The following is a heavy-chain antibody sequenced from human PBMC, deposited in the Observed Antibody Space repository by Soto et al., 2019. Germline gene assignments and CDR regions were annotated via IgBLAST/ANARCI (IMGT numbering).Heavy chain of an antibody. V-gene: IGHV3-30-3*01. CDR3: ARVPRGSPSPYSFDY. J-gene: IGHJ4*02. Sequence: GGSLRLSCAASGFTFSSYAIHCVRQAPGKGLGWGAVISYDGSNKYYTDSVKGRFTISRDNSKNMLYLQMNSLRAEDTAVYYCARVPRGSPSPYSFDYWGQGTLVTVSS. CDR1: GFTFSSYA. D-gene: IGHD1-26*01. CDR2: ISYDGSNK.